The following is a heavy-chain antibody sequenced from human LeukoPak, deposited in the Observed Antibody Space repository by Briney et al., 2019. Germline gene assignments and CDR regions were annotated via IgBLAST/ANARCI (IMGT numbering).Heavy chain of an antibody. Sequence: SEPLSLTCTVSGGSISSYYWSWIRQPPGKGLEWIAFIYYSGSASYNPSLKSRVTISVDTSKNQFSLRLSSVTAADTAVYYCARHFVTYPHDFDYWGQGTLVTVSS. CDR3: ARHFVTYPHDFDY. J-gene: IGHJ4*02. V-gene: IGHV4-59*08. CDR1: GGSISSYY. CDR2: IYYSGSA. D-gene: IGHD2-21*01.